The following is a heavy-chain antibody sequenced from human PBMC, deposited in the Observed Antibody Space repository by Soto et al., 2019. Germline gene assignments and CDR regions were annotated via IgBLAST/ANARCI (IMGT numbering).Heavy chain of an antibody. D-gene: IGHD1-26*01. CDR2: IIPILGIA. J-gene: IGHJ3*02. CDR3: ARGPYSGSYAFDI. CDR1: GGTFSSYT. Sequence: QVQLVQSGAEVKKPGSSVKVSCKASGGTFSSYTISWVRQAPGRGLEWMGRIIPILGIANYAQKFQGRVTITADKSTSTAYMELSSLRSEDTAVYYCARGPYSGSYAFDIWGQGTMVTVSS. V-gene: IGHV1-69*02.